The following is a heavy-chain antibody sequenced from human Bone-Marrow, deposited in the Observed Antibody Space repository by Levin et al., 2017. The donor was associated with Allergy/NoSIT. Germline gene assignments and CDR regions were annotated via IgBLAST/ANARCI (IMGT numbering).Heavy chain of an antibody. Sequence: SCVASGFTFGHYWMHWVRQAPGEGLVWVSRINNDGSRTSYADSVKGRFTISRDNARNTLYLQMNSLRAEDTAVYDCARGARDGYNCWGQGTLVTVSS. CDR3: ARGARDGYNC. V-gene: IGHV3-74*01. CDR2: INNDGSRT. J-gene: IGHJ4*02. CDR1: GFTFGHYW. D-gene: IGHD5-24*01.